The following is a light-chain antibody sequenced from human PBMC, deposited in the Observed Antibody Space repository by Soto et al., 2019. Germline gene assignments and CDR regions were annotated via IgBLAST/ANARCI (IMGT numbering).Light chain of an antibody. CDR1: SSDFGAYNY. CDR2: NVS. Sequence: QSALTQPASVSGSPGQSITISCTGTSSDFGAYNYVSWYQQYQGKVPKLLIYNVSNRPSGVSNRFSGSKSGNTASLTISGLQAEDEADYFCTSYTSGSLYVFGTGTKLTVL. CDR3: TSYTSGSLYV. V-gene: IGLV2-14*01. J-gene: IGLJ1*01.